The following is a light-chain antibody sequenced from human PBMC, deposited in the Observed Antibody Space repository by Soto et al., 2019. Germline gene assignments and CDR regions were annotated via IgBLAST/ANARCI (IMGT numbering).Light chain of an antibody. V-gene: IGLV1-40*01. CDR2: TNT. J-gene: IGLJ3*02. Sequence: QSVLTQPPSVSGAPGQRVTISCTGSSSNIGAAYGVQWYQQFPGRAPKLLIYTNTNRPSGVPDRFSGSKSGTSASLAITGLQAEDEADYYCQSYDSSLSGSVFGGGTQLTVL. CDR1: SSNIGAAYG. CDR3: QSYDSSLSGSV.